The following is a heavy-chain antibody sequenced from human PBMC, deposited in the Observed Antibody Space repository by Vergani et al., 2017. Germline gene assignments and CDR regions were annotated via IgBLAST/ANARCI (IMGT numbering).Heavy chain of an antibody. CDR1: GDSISSGVYY. CDR3: ARMGGYYEGDAFLIGYFYA. J-gene: IGHJ4*02. D-gene: IGHD3-16*01. V-gene: IGHV4-31*03. Sequence: QVQLQESGPGLVKPSQTLSLTCSVSGDSISSGVYYWNWIRQHPGKGLEWIGYIYSTGITHHNPSLRRRINMSVDTSKNQFSLKLNSVTAADTAMYYCARMGGYYEGDAFLIGYFYAWGAGILETVSS. CDR2: IYSTGIT.